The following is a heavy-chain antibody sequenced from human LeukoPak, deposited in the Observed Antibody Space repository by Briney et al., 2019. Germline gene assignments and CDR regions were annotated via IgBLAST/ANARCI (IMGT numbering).Heavy chain of an antibody. D-gene: IGHD2-2*01. CDR2: IQSNGRNK. Sequence: GGSLRLSCAASGFIFSSDDMHWVRQAPGKGLEWVAGIQSNGRNKYYVDSVKGRFAISRDNSKSTLYLQVNSLRVEDTALYYCARESEGGTGTSCPDYWGQGTLVTVSS. CDR1: GFIFSSDD. V-gene: IGHV3-33*05. J-gene: IGHJ4*02. CDR3: ARESEGGTGTSCPDY.